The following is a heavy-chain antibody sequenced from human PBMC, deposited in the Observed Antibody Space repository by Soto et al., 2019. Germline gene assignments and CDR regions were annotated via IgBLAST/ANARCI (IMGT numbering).Heavy chain of an antibody. CDR1: GYNFTSFH. Sequence: QVQLVQSGAEMKKPGASVKVSCKASGYNFTSFHIIWVRQAPGQGLEWMGWINPHNRNTNCTRKFQGRVTMTTDTPTSTAYMDLRSLTSDDTAVYYCARSYGDSYWGQGTLVTVFS. CDR2: INPHNRNT. V-gene: IGHV1-18*04. CDR3: ARSYGDSY. D-gene: IGHD4-17*01. J-gene: IGHJ4*02.